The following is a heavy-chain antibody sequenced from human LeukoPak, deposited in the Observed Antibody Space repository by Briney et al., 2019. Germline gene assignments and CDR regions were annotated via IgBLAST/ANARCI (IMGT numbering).Heavy chain of an antibody. J-gene: IGHJ6*02. CDR1: GFTFSSYW. Sequence: GGSLRLSCAASGFTFSSYWMSWVRQAPGKGLEWVANIKEDGSEKYYVDSVKGRFSISRDNAKNSLYLQMNSLRAEDTAVYYCAGSPRPYYYGMDVWGQGTTVTVSS. CDR3: AGSPRPYYYGMDV. V-gene: IGHV3-7*01. CDR2: IKEDGSEK.